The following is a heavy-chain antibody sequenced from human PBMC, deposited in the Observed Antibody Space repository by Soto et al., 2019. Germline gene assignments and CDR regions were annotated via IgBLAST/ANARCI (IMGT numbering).Heavy chain of an antibody. D-gene: IGHD2-8*02. V-gene: IGHV3-74*01. CDR3: ARGGQIGHCAGPSCFKVDY. Sequence: GGSLRLSCAASGFTFSSYWMHWVRQAPGKGLVWVSRINSDGSSTSYEDSVRGRFTISRDNSKNTLFLQINDLRIEDTAVYYCARGGQIGHCAGPSCFKVDYWGQGTLVTVSS. J-gene: IGHJ4*02. CDR1: GFTFSSYW. CDR2: INSDGSST.